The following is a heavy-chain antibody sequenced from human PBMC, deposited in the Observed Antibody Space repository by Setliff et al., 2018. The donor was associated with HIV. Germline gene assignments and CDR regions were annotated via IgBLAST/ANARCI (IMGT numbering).Heavy chain of an antibody. J-gene: IGHJ4*02. CDR3: ARLIAAAGSFDY. D-gene: IGHD6-13*01. V-gene: IGHV5-51*01. CDR2: IYPGDSDT. Sequence: GESLKISCKGSGYNFSGFWIAWVRQMPGKGLEWMGTIYPGDSDTRYRPSFQGQVTISADKSISTAYLQWSSLKASDTAMYYCARLIAAAGSFDYWGQGTLVTVSS. CDR1: GYNFSGFW.